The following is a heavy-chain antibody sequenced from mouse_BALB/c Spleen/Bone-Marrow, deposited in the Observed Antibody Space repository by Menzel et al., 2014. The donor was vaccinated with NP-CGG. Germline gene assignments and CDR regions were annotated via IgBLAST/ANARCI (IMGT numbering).Heavy chain of an antibody. Sequence: EVQLQQSGPGLMKPSQSLSLPCTVTGYSITSAYAWNWIRQFPGDKLEWMGYITSSGHTSYNPSLKSRISITRDTSKNQFFLQLNSMTTEDTATYFCARSGNFFDYWGQGTTLTVSS. J-gene: IGHJ2*01. CDR3: ARSGNFFDY. D-gene: IGHD3-1*01. CDR2: ITSSGHT. V-gene: IGHV3-2*02. CDR1: GYSITSAYA.